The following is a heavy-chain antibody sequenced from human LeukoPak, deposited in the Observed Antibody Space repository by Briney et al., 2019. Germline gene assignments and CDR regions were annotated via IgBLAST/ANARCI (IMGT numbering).Heavy chain of an antibody. CDR3: ARGTTGTRTYYYGMDV. CDR1: GGTFSSYA. CDR2: IIPIFGTA. Sequence: SVKVSCKASGGTFSSYAISWVRQAPGQGLEWMGGIIPIFGTANYAQKFQGRVTITADKSTSTAYMELSSLRSEDTAVYYCARGTTGTRTYYYGMDVWGKGTTVTVSS. D-gene: IGHD1-1*01. J-gene: IGHJ6*04. V-gene: IGHV1-69*06.